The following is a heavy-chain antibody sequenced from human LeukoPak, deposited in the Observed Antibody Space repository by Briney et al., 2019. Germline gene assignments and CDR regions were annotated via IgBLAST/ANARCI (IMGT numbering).Heavy chain of an antibody. CDR3: AKGDYGDYVDFDY. CDR2: ISGSGGST. Sequence: GGSLRLSCAASGFTLSSYAMSWVRQAPGKGLEWVSAISGSGGSTYYADSVKGRFTISRGNSKNTLYLQINSLRAEDTAVYYCAKGDYGDYVDFDYWGQGTLVTVSS. J-gene: IGHJ4*02. D-gene: IGHD4-17*01. CDR1: GFTLSSYA. V-gene: IGHV3-23*01.